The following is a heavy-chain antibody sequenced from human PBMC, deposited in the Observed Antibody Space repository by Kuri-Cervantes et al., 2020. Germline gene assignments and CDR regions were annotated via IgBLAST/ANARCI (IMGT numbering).Heavy chain of an antibody. Sequence: ETLSLTCAVYGGSFSGYYWSWIRQPPGKGLEWVSAISGSGGSTYYADSVKGRFTISRDNSKNTLYLQMNSLRAEDTAVYYCARDYSNPNDFDYWGQGTLVTVSS. D-gene: IGHD4-11*01. V-gene: IGHV3-23*01. CDR3: ARDYSNPNDFDY. J-gene: IGHJ4*02. CDR1: GGSFSGYY. CDR2: ISGSGGST.